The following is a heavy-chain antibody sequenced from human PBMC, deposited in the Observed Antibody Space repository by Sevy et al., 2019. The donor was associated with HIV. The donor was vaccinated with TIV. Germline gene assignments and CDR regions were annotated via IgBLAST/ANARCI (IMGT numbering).Heavy chain of an antibody. CDR2: FKSKAHGGTA. CDR3: TRWSGSQSFFDY. Sequence: GGSLRLSCATSGFTFADYCMSWVRQAPGKGLEWISFFKSKAHGGTAENAASVKDRFTISRDDSKGIVYLQMNNLKTEDTAVYFCTRWSGSQSFFDYWGQGTLVTVSS. J-gene: IGHJ4*02. CDR1: GFTFADYC. V-gene: IGHV3-49*04. D-gene: IGHD1-26*01.